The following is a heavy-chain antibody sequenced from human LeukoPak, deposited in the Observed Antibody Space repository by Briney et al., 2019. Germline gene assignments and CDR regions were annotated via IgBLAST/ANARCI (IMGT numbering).Heavy chain of an antibody. D-gene: IGHD6-6*01. CDR2: ISSNGGST. J-gene: IGHJ5*02. Sequence: PGGSLRLSCSASGFTFSSYAMHWVRQAPGKGLEYVSAISSNGGSTYYADSVKGRFTISRDNSENTLYLQMSSLRAEDTAVYYCASNPRRAYWFDPWGQGTLVTVSS. V-gene: IGHV3-64D*09. CDR3: ASNPRRAYWFDP. CDR1: GFTFSSYA.